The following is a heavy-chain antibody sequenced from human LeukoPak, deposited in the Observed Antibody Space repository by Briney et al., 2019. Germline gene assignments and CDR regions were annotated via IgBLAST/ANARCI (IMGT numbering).Heavy chain of an antibody. D-gene: IGHD6-19*01. J-gene: IGHJ5*02. Sequence: SETLSLTCTVSGGSISSTSYNWGWIRQPPGKGLEWIGSIYYSGSTYYNPSLKSRVTISVDTSKNQFSLKLRSVTAADTAVYYCARPRTRLAWFDPWGQGTLVTVSS. V-gene: IGHV4-39*01. CDR2: IYYSGST. CDR1: GGSISSTSYN. CDR3: ARPRTRLAWFDP.